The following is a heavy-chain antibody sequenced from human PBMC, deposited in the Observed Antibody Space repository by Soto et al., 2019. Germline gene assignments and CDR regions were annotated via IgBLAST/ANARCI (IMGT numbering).Heavy chain of an antibody. V-gene: IGHV3-7*01. CDR3: ATAISSPFSNFDY. CDR1: GFTFSTYW. D-gene: IGHD3-3*02. J-gene: IGHJ4*02. CDR2: IKEDGSEE. Sequence: EVQLVQSGGDLVQPGGSLRLSCVASGFTFSTYWMTWVRQAPGMGLEWVAGIKEDGSEEVYVDSVKGRFSISRDNAKTSLYLQLNTLSAEDTAVNYCATAISSPFSNFDYWGQGSLVTVSS.